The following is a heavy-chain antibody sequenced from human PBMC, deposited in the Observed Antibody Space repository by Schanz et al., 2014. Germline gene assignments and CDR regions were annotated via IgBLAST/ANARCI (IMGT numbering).Heavy chain of an antibody. D-gene: IGHD3-16*02. V-gene: IGHV3-30*18. Sequence: QVHLVESGGGVVRPGGSLRLSCAASRFTFNAYDMYWIRQAPGKGLEWVALISHDGSNKNSADSVKGRFTISRDNSKNTLYLQMNSLRAEDTAIYYCAKYRYSVFDFDYWGQGTLVTVSS. CDR3: AKYRYSVFDFDY. CDR2: ISHDGSNK. J-gene: IGHJ4*02. CDR1: RFTFNAYD.